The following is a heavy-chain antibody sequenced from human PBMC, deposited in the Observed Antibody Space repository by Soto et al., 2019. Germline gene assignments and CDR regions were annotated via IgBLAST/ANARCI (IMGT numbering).Heavy chain of an antibody. CDR3: ARGGGTILAPLP. CDR2: INPNSGAT. D-gene: IGHD3-3*01. J-gene: IGHJ5*02. V-gene: IGHV1-2*02. Sequence: QVQLAHSGAEVKKPGASVRVSCKASGYTFTGYFMHSVRQAPGQGLEWMGWINPNSGATKYAQKFQGRVTLTRDTSINTAYMEMSMLRSDDTAVYYCARGGGTILAPLPWGQGTLVTVSS. CDR1: GYTFTGYF.